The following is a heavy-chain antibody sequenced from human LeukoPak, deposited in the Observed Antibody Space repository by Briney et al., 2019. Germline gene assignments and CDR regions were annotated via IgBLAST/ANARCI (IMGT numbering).Heavy chain of an antibody. CDR3: AKSLRYFDWLFDY. J-gene: IGHJ4*02. Sequence: PGRSLRLSSAASGFTFSRYGMHWVRQAPGKGLEWVAVISYDGSNKYYVDSVKGRFSISRDNSKNTLYLQMNSLRAEDTAVYYCAKSLRYFDWLFDYWGQGTLVTVSS. CDR1: GFTFSRYG. D-gene: IGHD3-9*01. CDR2: ISYDGSNK. V-gene: IGHV3-30*18.